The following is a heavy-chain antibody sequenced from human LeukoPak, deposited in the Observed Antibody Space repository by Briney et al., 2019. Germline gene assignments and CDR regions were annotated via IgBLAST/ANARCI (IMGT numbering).Heavy chain of an antibody. CDR2: ISSSSSYI. D-gene: IGHD5-24*01. J-gene: IGHJ4*02. CDR3: ARARASYNPFDY. Sequence: GGSLRLSCAASGFTFSSYSMNWVRQAPGKGLEWASSISSSSSYIYYADSVKGRFTISRDNAKNSLYLQMNSLRAEDTAVYYCARARASYNPFDYWGQGTLVTVSS. V-gene: IGHV3-21*01. CDR1: GFTFSSYS.